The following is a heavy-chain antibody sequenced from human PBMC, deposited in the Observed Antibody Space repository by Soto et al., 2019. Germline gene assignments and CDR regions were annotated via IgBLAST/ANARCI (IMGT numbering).Heavy chain of an antibody. Sequence: QVQLVQSGAEVKKPGASVKVSCKASGYTFTSYGISWVRQAPGQGLEWMGWISAYNGNTNYAQKLQGRVTMTTATTTSTVYMELRSLRSDGTAVYYYARDILNGGYEGAGNDYWGQGTLVTVSS. CDR2: ISAYNGNT. CDR1: GYTFTSYG. CDR3: ARDILNGGYEGAGNDY. D-gene: IGHD5-12*01. J-gene: IGHJ4*02. V-gene: IGHV1-18*01.